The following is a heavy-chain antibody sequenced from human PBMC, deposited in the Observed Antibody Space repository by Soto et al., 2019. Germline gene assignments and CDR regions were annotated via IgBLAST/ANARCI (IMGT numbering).Heavy chain of an antibody. CDR2: IYTSGST. CDR3: ARVLPYYYDSSGYYSTHWFDP. J-gene: IGHJ5*02. Sequence: SETLSLTCTVSGGSISSYYWSWIRQPAGKGLEWIGRIYTSGSTNYNPSLKSRVTMSVDTSKNQFSLKLSSVTAADTAVYYCARVLPYYYDSSGYYSTHWFDPWGQGTLVTVS. D-gene: IGHD3-22*01. CDR1: GGSISSYY. V-gene: IGHV4-4*07.